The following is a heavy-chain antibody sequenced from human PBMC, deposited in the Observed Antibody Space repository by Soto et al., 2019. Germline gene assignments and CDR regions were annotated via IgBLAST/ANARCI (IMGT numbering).Heavy chain of an antibody. CDR1: GYTYTSYA. D-gene: IGHD3-22*01. CDR3: ARRLVDYYDSSGFDY. J-gene: IGHJ4*02. Sequence: GASVKVSCKASGYTYTSYALHWVRQAPGQRLEWMGWINAGNGNTKYSQKFQGRVTITRDTSASTAYMELSSLRSEDTAVYYCARRLVDYYDSSGFDYWGQGTLVTVSS. V-gene: IGHV1-3*01. CDR2: INAGNGNT.